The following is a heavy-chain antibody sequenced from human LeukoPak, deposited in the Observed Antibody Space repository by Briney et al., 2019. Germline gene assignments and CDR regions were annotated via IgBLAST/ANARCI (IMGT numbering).Heavy chain of an antibody. CDR1: GYTFTSYY. CDR2: ISPYGGST. CDR3: ARGLVRGMISSLRRTPPHDY. V-gene: IGHV1-46*01. Sequence: ASVKVSCKASGYTFTSYYMHWVRQAPGQGLEWVGLISPYGGSTNYAQTFQGRVDITRDTSTSTIYMELSSLRSEDTAIYYCARGLVRGMISSLRRTPPHDYWGQGTLVIVSS. J-gene: IGHJ4*02. D-gene: IGHD3-10*01.